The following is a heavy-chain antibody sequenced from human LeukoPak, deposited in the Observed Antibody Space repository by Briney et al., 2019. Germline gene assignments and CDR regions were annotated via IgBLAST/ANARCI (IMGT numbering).Heavy chain of an antibody. V-gene: IGHV1-2*02. CDR2: INPKSGGT. CDR1: GYTFTDYY. Sequence: ASVKVSCKTSGYTFTDYYLHWVRQAPGQGLEWMGWINPKSGGTNYAQNFRGRVTMTRDTSISTAYMELNSQRSDDTAVYYCARGRSAAGAFSKRPELFDPWGQGTRVTVSS. CDR3: ARGRSAAGAFSKRPELFDP. D-gene: IGHD6-13*01. J-gene: IGHJ5*02.